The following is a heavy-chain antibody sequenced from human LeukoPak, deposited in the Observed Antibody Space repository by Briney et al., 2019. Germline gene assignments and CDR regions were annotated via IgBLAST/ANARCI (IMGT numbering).Heavy chain of an antibody. D-gene: IGHD2-15*01. CDR3: AKDTRALYYYYGMDV. V-gene: IGHV3-30*18. Sequence: GGSLRLSCTASGFTFSSYGMHWVRQAPGKGLDWVAVISYDGTNKYYADSVKGRFTISRDNSKNTLYLQMNSLRAEDTAVYYCAKDTRALYYYYGMDVWGQGTTVTVSS. CDR1: GFTFSSYG. J-gene: IGHJ6*02. CDR2: ISYDGTNK.